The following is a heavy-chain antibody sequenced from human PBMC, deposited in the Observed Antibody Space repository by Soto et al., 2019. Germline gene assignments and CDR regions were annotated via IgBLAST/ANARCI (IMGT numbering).Heavy chain of an antibody. CDR1: CGYIGSRGRY. V-gene: IGHV4-61*08. J-gene: IGHJ6*02. CDR2: MYNTGST. CDR3: ARDLWGYCVIVCYPRDA. Sequence: SQPKSLSNTVVCGYIGSRGRYWSCIRQPPGKGLEWMGYMYNTGSTVYNPSFKSRVTISVDTSKNQFSLKLNSVTAADTAVYYCARDLWGYCVIVCYPRDAWGHGTPVSVS. D-gene: IGHD2-21*02.